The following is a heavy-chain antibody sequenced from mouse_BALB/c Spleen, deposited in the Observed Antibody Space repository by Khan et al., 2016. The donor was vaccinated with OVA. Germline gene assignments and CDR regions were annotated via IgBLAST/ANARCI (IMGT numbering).Heavy chain of an antibody. Sequence: VQLQQSGPGLVKPSQSLSLTCTVTGYSITSDYAWNWIRQFPGNKLEWMGHISYSGNTKYNPSLKSRISVTRDTSKNQIFLQLNSVTAEDTATYYCARVYGGDFDYWGQGTTLTVSS. CDR1: GYSITSDYA. CDR3: ARVYGGDFDY. V-gene: IGHV3-2*02. J-gene: IGHJ2*01. CDR2: ISYSGNT. D-gene: IGHD2-10*02.